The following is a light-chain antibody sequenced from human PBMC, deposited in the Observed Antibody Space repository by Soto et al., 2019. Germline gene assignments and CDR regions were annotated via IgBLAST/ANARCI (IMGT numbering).Light chain of an antibody. J-gene: IGLJ1*01. CDR3: SSFAGTSALYV. Sequence: QSVLTQPASVSGSPGQSITISCTGTSSDIGGYEYVSWYQQHPGKAPQLMIYEVSHRPSGISNRFSGSKSGNTASLTISGLQAEDEADYYCSSFAGTSALYVFGTGTKLTVL. V-gene: IGLV2-14*01. CDR1: SSDIGGYEY. CDR2: EVS.